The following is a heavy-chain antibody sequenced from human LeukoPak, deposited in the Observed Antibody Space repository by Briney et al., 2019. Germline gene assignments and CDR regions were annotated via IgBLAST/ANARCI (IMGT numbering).Heavy chain of an antibody. CDR3: ARDMIQGVMGY. D-gene: IGHD3-10*01. CDR2: INTNSGGT. V-gene: IGHV1-2*02. J-gene: IGHJ4*02. Sequence: ASVKVSCKGSGYTFSVYYIQWVRQAPGQGLEWMGWINTNSGGTYYAQRFQGRVTMTSDTSISTVYMELSRLRADDTAVYYCARDMIQGVMGYWGQGTLVTVSS. CDR1: GYTFSVYY.